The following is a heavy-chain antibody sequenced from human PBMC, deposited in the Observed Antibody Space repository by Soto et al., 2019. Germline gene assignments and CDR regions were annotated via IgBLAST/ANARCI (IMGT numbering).Heavy chain of an antibody. CDR1: GDSISRNGYF. D-gene: IGHD3-10*01. Sequence: SETLSLTCTVSGDSISRNGYFWTWIRQHPGKGLVWIGYIYYSGSSYYNPSLKSRVIMSVDTSKNQFSLNLTAVTAADTAVYYCARGTMLRGPGYYYAMDVWGQGTTVTVSS. CDR2: IYYSGSS. J-gene: IGHJ6*02. CDR3: ARGTMLRGPGYYYAMDV. V-gene: IGHV4-31*03.